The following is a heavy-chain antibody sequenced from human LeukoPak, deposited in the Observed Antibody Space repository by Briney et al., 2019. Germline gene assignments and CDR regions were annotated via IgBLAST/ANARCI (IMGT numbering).Heavy chain of an antibody. V-gene: IGHV1-69*01. CDR3: ASCEIYGSGSSV. J-gene: IGHJ6*04. CDR1: GGTFSSYA. D-gene: IGHD3-10*01. CDR2: IIPIFGTA. Sequence: SVKVSCKASGGTFSSYAISWVRQAPGQGLEWKGGIIPIFGTANYAQKFQGRVTITADETTSTAYMELSSLRYEDTAVYYCASCEIYGSGSSVWGKGTTVTVSS.